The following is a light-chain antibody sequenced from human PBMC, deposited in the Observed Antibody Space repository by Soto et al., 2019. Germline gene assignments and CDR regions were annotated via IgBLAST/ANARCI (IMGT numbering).Light chain of an antibody. J-gene: IGKJ4*01. Sequence: EFVLTQSPGTLSLSPGERATLSCRASQTVRTNYLAWYQQKPGQAPRLLIYDASSRATGIPDSFSGGGSGTDFTVTTSTLAPEDFGVYYWQQFSNYPLTFGGGTKMESK. V-gene: IGKV3-20*01. CDR2: DAS. CDR1: QTVRTNY. CDR3: QQFSNYPLT.